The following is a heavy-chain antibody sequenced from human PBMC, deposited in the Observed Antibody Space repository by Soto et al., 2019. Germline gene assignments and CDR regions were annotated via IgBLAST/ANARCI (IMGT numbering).Heavy chain of an antibody. CDR2: IDPSDSYT. D-gene: IGHD6-6*01. Sequence: PGESLKISCKGSGYSFTSYWISWVRQMPGKGLEWMGRIDPSDSYTNYSPSFQGHVTISADKSISTAYLQWSSLKASDTAMYYCARQPYSSSARDDAFDIWGQGTMVTVSS. J-gene: IGHJ3*02. V-gene: IGHV5-10-1*01. CDR3: ARQPYSSSARDDAFDI. CDR1: GYSFTSYW.